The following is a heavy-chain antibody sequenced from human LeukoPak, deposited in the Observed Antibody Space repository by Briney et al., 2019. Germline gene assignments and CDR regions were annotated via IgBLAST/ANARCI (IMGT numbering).Heavy chain of an antibody. J-gene: IGHJ4*02. V-gene: IGHV3-7*05. Sequence: GGSLRLSCAASGFIFSSYWMSWVRQAPGKGLEWVANIKEDGSEKYYVDSVKGRFTISRDNAKNSLSLQMNSLRAEDTAVYYCARSRAHGYWGPGTLVTVSS. CDR1: GFIFSSYW. CDR2: IKEDGSEK. CDR3: ARSRAHGY.